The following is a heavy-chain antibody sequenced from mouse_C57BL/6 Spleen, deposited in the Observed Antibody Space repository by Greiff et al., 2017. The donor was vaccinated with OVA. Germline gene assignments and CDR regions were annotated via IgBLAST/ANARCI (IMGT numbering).Heavy chain of an antibody. V-gene: IGHV2-4*01. CDR3: LYYDYGGFAY. Sequence: VKVVESGPGLVQPSQSLSITCTVSGFSLTSYGVHWVRQPPGKGLEWLGVIWSGGSTDYNAAFISRLSISKDNSKSQVFFKMNSLQADDTAIYYCLYYDYGGFAYWGQGTLGTVSA. J-gene: IGHJ3*01. D-gene: IGHD2-4*01. CDR1: GFSLTSYG. CDR2: IWSGGST.